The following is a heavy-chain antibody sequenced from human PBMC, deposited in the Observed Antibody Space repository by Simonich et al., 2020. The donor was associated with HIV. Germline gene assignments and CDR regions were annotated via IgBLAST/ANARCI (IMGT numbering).Heavy chain of an antibody. CDR3: VRGPVVVLVATPQSYYYMDV. Sequence: QVQLQQWGAGLLKPSETLSLTCAVYGGSFSGYHWSWIRQPPGKGLEWIGDINLSVSPNYNPSLKSRVTISVDTSKNQFSLKLSSVTAADTAVYYCVRGPVVVLVATPQSYYYMDVWGKGTTVTVSS. V-gene: IGHV4-34*01. D-gene: IGHD2-15*01. J-gene: IGHJ6*03. CDR2: INLSVSP. CDR1: GGSFSGYH.